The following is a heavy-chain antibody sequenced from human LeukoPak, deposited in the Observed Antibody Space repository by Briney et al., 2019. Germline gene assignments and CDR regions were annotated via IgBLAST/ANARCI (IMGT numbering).Heavy chain of an antibody. D-gene: IGHD3-22*01. CDR3: AKGHGDSSGYYYFDS. J-gene: IGHJ4*02. Sequence: PGGSLRLSCAASGFIVSSNNTSWVRQAPGKGLEWVSVIYSGGSTYYADSVKGRFTISRDNSKNTLYLQMNSLRAEDTAVYYCAKGHGDSSGYYYFDSWGQGTLVTVSS. CDR1: GFIVSSNN. V-gene: IGHV3-53*01. CDR2: IYSGGST.